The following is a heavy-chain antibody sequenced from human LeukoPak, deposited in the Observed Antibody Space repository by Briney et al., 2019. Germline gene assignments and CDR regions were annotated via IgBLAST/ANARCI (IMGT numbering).Heavy chain of an antibody. V-gene: IGHV4-39*07. D-gene: IGHD3-22*01. CDR1: GGSISSSSYY. CDR3: ARGAGRDSSGYYYVY. Sequence: SGTLSLTCTVSGGSISSSSYYWGWIRQPPGKGLEWIGSIYYSGSTYYNPSLKSRVTISVDTSKNQFSLKLSSVTAADTAVYYCARGAGRDSSGYYYVYWGQGTLVTVSS. J-gene: IGHJ4*02. CDR2: IYYSGST.